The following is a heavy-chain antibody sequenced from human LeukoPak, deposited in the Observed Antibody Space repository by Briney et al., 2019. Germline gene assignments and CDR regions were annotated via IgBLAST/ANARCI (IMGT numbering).Heavy chain of an antibody. V-gene: IGHV3-21*01. D-gene: IGHD1-26*01. CDR2: MSSSSSYI. J-gene: IGHJ4*02. CDR1: GFTFSSYS. CDR3: ARGSGSYLPLDY. Sequence: GGSLRLSCAASGFTFSSYSMNWVRQAPGKGLEWVSSMSSSSSYIYYADSVKGRFTISRDNAKNSLYLQMNSLRAEDTAVYYCARGSGSYLPLDYWGQGTLVTVSS.